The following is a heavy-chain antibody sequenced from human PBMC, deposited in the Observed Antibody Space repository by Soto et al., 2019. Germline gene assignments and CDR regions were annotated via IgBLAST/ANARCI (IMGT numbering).Heavy chain of an antibody. D-gene: IGHD3-10*01. CDR3: VRDMRPVPWYGGISSAFDM. Sequence: VQLVESGGGSVQPGGSLRLSCAASGFTFSRHWIHWVRQAPGQGLVWVSRTKTDGTTSFADSVRGRFTISRDNAENTLYLQTNSLRAEDTAVYYCVRDMRPVPWYGGISSAFDMWGQGTMVTVSS. CDR1: GFTFSRHW. J-gene: IGHJ3*02. CDR2: TKTDGTT. V-gene: IGHV3-74*01.